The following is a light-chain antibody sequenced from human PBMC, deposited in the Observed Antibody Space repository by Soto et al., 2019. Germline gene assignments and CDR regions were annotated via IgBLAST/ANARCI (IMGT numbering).Light chain of an antibody. Sequence: DIQMTQSPSTLYASIRDRVTITCRASQSISNRLALYHQKPGKTPNLLIYDASNLGSGVPSRFSGSGSGTEFTLTISSLQPDDFATYYCQQYDTYSTFGQGTNVDIK. J-gene: IGKJ1*01. CDR2: DAS. CDR1: QSISNR. CDR3: QQYDTYST. V-gene: IGKV1-5*01.